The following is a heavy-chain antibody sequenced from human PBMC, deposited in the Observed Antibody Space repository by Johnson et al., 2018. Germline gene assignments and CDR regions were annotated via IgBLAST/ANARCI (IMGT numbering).Heavy chain of an antibody. CDR3: ARVYYDSSGVPEYFQH. D-gene: IGHD3-22*01. CDR1: GGTFSSYA. CDR2: IIPIFGTA. Sequence: QVQLVESGAEVKKPGSSVKVSCKASGGTFSSYAISWVRQAPGQGLEWMGGIIPIFGTANYAQKFQGRVTITADESTSTAYMELGSLRSEDTAVYYCARVYYDSSGVPEYFQHWGQGTLVTVSS. J-gene: IGHJ1*01. V-gene: IGHV1-69*01.